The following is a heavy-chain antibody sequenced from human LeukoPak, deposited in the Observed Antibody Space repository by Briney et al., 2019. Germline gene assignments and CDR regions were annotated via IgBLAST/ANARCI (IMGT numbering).Heavy chain of an antibody. CDR2: IYSGGST. D-gene: IGHD1-26*01. J-gene: IGHJ6*03. Sequence: PGGSLRLSCAASGFTVSSNYMSWVRQAPGKGLEWVSVIYSGGSTYYADSVKGRFTISRDNSKNTLYLQMNSLRAEDTAVYYCARAPGGVGATVHYYYYYMDVWGKGTTVTISS. CDR3: ARAPGGVGATVHYYYYYMDV. CDR1: GFTVSSNY. V-gene: IGHV3-66*01.